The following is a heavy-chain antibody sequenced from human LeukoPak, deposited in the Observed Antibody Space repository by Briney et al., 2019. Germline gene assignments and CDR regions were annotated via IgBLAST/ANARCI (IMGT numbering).Heavy chain of an antibody. CDR1: GFTFSSYS. D-gene: IGHD3-3*01. J-gene: IGHJ4*02. V-gene: IGHV3-21*01. Sequence: PGGSLRLSCAASGFTFSSYSMNWVRQAPGKGLEWVSSISSSSSYIYYADSVKGRFTISRDNAKNSLYLQMNSLRAEDTAVYYCAKANYDFWSGYFTGSPENGWGQGTLVTVSS. CDR3: AKANYDFWSGYFTGSPENG. CDR2: ISSSSSYI.